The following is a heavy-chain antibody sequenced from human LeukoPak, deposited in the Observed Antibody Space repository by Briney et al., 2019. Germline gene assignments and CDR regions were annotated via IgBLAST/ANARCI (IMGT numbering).Heavy chain of an antibody. J-gene: IGHJ4*02. CDR1: GGSISSYY. CDR2: IYYSGST. D-gene: IGHD3-16*01. CDR3: ARALGGSSLDY. V-gene: IGHV4-59*01. Sequence: SETLSLTCTVSGGSISSYYWSWIRQPPGKGLEGIGYIYYSGSTNYNPSLKSRVTISVDTSKNQFSLKLSSVTAADTAVYYCARALGGSSLDYWGQGTLLTVSP.